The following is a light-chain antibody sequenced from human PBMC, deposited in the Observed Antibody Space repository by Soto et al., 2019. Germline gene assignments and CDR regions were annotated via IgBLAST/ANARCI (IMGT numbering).Light chain of an antibody. Sequence: DIVMTQSPLSLPVTPGDPASISCRSSQSLLHSNGYNYLDWYLQKPGQSPQLLIYLGSNRASGVPDRFSGSGSGTDFTLTISSLEPEDFATYFCQQSGNWPHLGQGTRLEIK. J-gene: IGKJ5*01. CDR3: QQSGNWPH. V-gene: IGKV2-28*01. CDR1: QSLLHSNGYNY. CDR2: LGS.